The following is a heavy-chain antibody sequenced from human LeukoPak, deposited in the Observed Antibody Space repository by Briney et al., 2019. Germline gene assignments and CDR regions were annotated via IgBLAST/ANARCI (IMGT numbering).Heavy chain of an antibody. J-gene: IGHJ4*02. D-gene: IGHD5-18*01. CDR1: GYTFTDYY. CDR2: INPNSGDT. V-gene: IGHV1-2*02. CDR3: ARDSAPGDTYGLLGIDS. Sequence: GASVKVSCKASGYTFTDYYINWVRQAPGQGLEWMGWINPNSGDTNYAQKFQDRVTMTRDTSISTAYVELSRLRSDDTAVYYCARDSAPGDTYGLLGIDSWGQGTLVTVSS.